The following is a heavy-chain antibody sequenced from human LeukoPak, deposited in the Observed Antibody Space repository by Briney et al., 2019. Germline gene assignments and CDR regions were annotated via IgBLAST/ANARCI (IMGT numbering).Heavy chain of an antibody. Sequence: ATVKVSFKASGYTFTIYYMHWVRQAPGQGLEWMGIINPSGGSTSYAQKFQGRVTMTRDMSTSTVYMELSSLRSEDTAVYYCARNIAAAGDPFDYWGQGTLVTVSS. CDR2: INPSGGST. J-gene: IGHJ4*02. CDR1: GYTFTIYY. D-gene: IGHD6-13*01. V-gene: IGHV1-46*01. CDR3: ARNIAAAGDPFDY.